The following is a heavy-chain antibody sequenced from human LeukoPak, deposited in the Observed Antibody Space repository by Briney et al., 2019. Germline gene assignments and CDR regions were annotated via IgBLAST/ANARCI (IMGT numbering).Heavy chain of an antibody. CDR3: ASPKNEYYYFMDV. CDR2: IYKGGST. J-gene: IGHJ6*03. CDR1: GGSISSSRWY. Sequence: SETLSLTCSVSGGSISSSRWYWGWVRQPPGKWLEWIGSIYKGGSTYYNPSLKGRVTISVDTSKNQFSLKLDSVTVADTAVYYCASPKNEYYYFMDVWGKGTTVTVPS. V-gene: IGHV4-39*01.